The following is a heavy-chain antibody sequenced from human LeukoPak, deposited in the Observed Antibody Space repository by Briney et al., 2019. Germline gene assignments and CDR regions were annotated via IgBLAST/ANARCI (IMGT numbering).Heavy chain of an antibody. CDR3: AKAPPDILTGYYHY. J-gene: IGHJ4*02. V-gene: IGHV3-30*18. D-gene: IGHD3-9*01. Sequence: GGSLRLSCAASGFTSSSYGMHWVRQAPGKGLEWVAVISYDGSNKYYADSVKGRFTISRDNSKNTLYLQMNSLRAEDTAVYYCAKAPPDILTGYYHYWGQGTLVTVSS. CDR2: ISYDGSNK. CDR1: GFTSSSYG.